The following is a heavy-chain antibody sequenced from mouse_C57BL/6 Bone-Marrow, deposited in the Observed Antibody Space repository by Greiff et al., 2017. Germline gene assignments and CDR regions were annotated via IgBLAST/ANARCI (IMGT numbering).Heavy chain of an antibody. V-gene: IGHV1-61*01. CDR2: IYPSDSET. CDR3: ARAYSSRDY. D-gene: IGHD2-10*01. J-gene: IGHJ4*01. Sequence: VQLQQPGAELVRPGSSVKLSCKASGYTFTSYWMDWVKQRPGQGLEWIGNIYPSDSETHYNQKFKDKATLTVDKSSSTAYMQLSSLTSEDSAVYYCARAYSSRDYWGQGTSVTVSS. CDR1: GYTFTSYW.